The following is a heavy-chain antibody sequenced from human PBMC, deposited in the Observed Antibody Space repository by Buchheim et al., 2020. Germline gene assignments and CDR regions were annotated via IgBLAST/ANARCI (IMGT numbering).Heavy chain of an antibody. CDR3: ARRQIGSSGWYEGDWFDP. J-gene: IGHJ5*02. CDR2: IYPGDSDT. V-gene: IGHV5-51*01. CDR1: GYSFTSYW. D-gene: IGHD6-19*01. Sequence: EVQLVQSGAEVKKPGESLKISCKGSGYSFTSYWIGWVRQMPGKGLEWMGIIYPGDSDTRYSPSFQGQVTISPARSLSTHYPQWSSLKASDTAMYYCARRQIGSSGWYEGDWFDPWGQGTL.